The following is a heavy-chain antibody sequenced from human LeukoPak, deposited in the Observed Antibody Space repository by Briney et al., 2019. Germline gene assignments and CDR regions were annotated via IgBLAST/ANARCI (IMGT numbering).Heavy chain of an antibody. CDR3: AWDHYSSSWRDY. J-gene: IGHJ4*02. CDR2: INSDGSST. V-gene: IGHV3-74*01. CDR1: GFTFSSYW. Sequence: GGSLRLSCAASGFTFSSYWMHWVRQAPGQGLVWVSRINSDGSSTSYADSVKGRFTISRDNAKNTLYLQMNSLRAEDTAVDFCAWDHYSSSWRDYWGQGTLVTVSS. D-gene: IGHD6-13*01.